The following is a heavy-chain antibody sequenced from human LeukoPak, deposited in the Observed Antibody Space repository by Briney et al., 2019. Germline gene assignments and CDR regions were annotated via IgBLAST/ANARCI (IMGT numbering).Heavy chain of an antibody. CDR3: AKALAGQGYFDWSSY. Sequence: GGSLRLSCAASGFTFSSYGMSWVRQAPGKGLEWISAISVSGGSTYYADSVKRRFTISRDNSKNTLYLQMNSLRAEDTAVYYCAKALAGQGYFDWSSYWGQGTLVTVSS. CDR2: ISVSGGST. CDR1: GFTFSSYG. D-gene: IGHD3-9*01. J-gene: IGHJ4*02. V-gene: IGHV3-23*01.